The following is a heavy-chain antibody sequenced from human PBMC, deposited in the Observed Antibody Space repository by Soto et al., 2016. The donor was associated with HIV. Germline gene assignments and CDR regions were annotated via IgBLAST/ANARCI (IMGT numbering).Heavy chain of an antibody. CDR2: ISWNSGNI. J-gene: IGHJ4*02. CDR1: GFSFDEYA. CDR3: VKDSSGWYYFDN. D-gene: IGHD6-19*01. V-gene: IGHV3-9*01. Sequence: EVQLVEAGGGLVQPGRSLRLSCTSSGFSFDEYAMHWVRQVPGKGLEWVSGISWNSGNIGYADSVKGRFTISRDNTKNSLYLQMDSLRAEDTAWYYCVKDSSGWYYFDNWGQGTLVTVSS.